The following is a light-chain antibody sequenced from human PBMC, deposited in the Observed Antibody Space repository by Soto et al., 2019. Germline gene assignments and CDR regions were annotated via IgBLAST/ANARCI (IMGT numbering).Light chain of an antibody. V-gene: IGLV2-14*01. CDR3: SPYKPPIWV. J-gene: IGLJ3*02. Sequence: QSALTQPASVSGSLGRSITIPCSGSSRDIGGYNYVSWYQQYPGKAPKLIIFEVSNRPSGVSNRFSGSKSGSTASLTISGPRAGDEADYYCSPYKPPIWVFGGGTKVTAL. CDR2: EVS. CDR1: SRDIGGYNY.